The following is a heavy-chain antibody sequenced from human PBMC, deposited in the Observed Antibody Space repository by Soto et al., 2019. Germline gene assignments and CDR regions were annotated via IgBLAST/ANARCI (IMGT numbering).Heavy chain of an antibody. D-gene: IGHD5-12*01. CDR1: GGTFSSYA. V-gene: IGHV1-69*05. CDR3: ARAPAGGYVPYNWFAP. Sequence: QVQLVQSGAEVKKPGSSVKVSCKASGGTFSSYAISWVRQAPGQGLEWMGGIIPIFGTANYAQKFQGRVTITXXEXTTXAYMELSSLRSEDTAVYYCARAPAGGYVPYNWFAPWGQGTLVTVSS. CDR2: IIPIFGTA. J-gene: IGHJ5*02.